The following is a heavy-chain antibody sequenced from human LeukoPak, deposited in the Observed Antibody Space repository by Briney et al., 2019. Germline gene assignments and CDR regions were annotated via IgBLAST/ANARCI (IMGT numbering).Heavy chain of an antibody. V-gene: IGHV3-74*01. Sequence: PGGSLRLSCAASGFTFSSSWMHWVRQAPGKGPVWVSRINSDGSSTTYADSVKGRFTISRDNAKNTLYLQMNSLRAEDTAVYYCARVLTYYFDYWGQGTLVTVSS. CDR3: ARVLTYYFDY. J-gene: IGHJ4*02. CDR2: INSDGSST. CDR1: GFTFSSSW.